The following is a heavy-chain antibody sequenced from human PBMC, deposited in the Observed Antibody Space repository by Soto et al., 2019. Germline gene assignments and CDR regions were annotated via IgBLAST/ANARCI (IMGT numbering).Heavy chain of an antibody. J-gene: IGHJ4*02. D-gene: IGHD1-1*01. V-gene: IGHV3-30*18. CDR1: GFTFSSYG. CDR2: ISYDGSNK. CDR3: AKSVYNWNDGFFDY. Sequence: GGSLRLSCAASGFTFSSYGMHWVRQAPGKGLEWVAVISYDGSNKYYADSVKGRFTISRDNSKNTLYLQMNSLRSDDTAVYYCAKSVYNWNDGFFDYWGQGTLVTVSS.